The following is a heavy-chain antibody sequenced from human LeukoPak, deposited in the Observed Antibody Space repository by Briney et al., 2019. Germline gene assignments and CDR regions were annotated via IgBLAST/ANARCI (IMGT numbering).Heavy chain of an antibody. J-gene: IGHJ4*02. CDR1: GGSISSGGYS. D-gene: IGHD4-17*01. CDR2: IYHSGST. V-gene: IGHV4-30-2*01. CDR3: ARNYGDLYYFDY. Sequence: SETLSLTSAVSGGSISSGGYSWSWIRQPPGKGLEWIGYIYHSGSTYYNPSLKSRVTISVDRSKNQFSLKLSSVTAADTAVYYCARNYGDLYYFDYWGQGTLVTVSS.